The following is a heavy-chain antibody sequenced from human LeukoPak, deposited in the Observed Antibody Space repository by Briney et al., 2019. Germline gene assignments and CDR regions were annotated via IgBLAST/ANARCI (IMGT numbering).Heavy chain of an antibody. Sequence: GGSLRFSCAASGFTFSSYWMTWGRQAPGKGLEWVANIRQDGSEKNYVDSVKGRFTISRDNAKNSLYLQMNSLRVEDTAVYFCMRQNRAYFFGHWGQGTLVTVSS. J-gene: IGHJ1*01. CDR2: IRQDGSEK. CDR1: GFTFSSYW. D-gene: IGHD3-3*01. V-gene: IGHV3-7*01. CDR3: MRQNRAYFFGH.